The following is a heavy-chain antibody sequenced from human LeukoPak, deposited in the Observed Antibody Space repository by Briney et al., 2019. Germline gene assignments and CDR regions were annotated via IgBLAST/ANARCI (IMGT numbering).Heavy chain of an antibody. J-gene: IGHJ4*02. V-gene: IGHV4-59*01. CDR3: ARSKDILTGYCFDY. D-gene: IGHD3-9*01. Sequence: SETLSLTCTVSGGSISSYYWSWIRQPPGKGLEWIGNIYYSGSTNYNPSLRSRVTISVDTSKKQFSLKLSSVTAADTAVYYCARSKDILTGYCFDYWGQGTLVTVSS. CDR1: GGSISSYY. CDR2: IYYSGST.